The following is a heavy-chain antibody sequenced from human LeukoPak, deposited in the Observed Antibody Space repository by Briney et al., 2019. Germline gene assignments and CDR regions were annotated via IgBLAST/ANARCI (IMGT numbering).Heavy chain of an antibody. CDR1: GFTFSSYS. CDR2: ISSSSSYI. D-gene: IGHD6-13*01. CDR3: ARNPAAGGYYFDY. J-gene: IGHJ4*02. Sequence: RPGGSLRLSCAASGFTFSSYSMNWVRQAPGKGLEWVSSISSSSSYINYADSVKGRFTISRDNAKNSLYLQMNSLRAEDTAVYYCARNPAAGGYYFDYWGQGTLVTVSS. V-gene: IGHV3-21*01.